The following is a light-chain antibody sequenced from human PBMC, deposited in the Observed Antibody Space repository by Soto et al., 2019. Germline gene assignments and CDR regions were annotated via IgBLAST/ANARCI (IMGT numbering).Light chain of an antibody. CDR1: QTIMTY. J-gene: IGKJ5*01. Sequence: TITCRASQTIMTYLNWYQLKPGKPPRLLIYAASSLQSGVPSRFSGSGSGTDFTLTISSLQPEDFATYYCQQSYSVPITFGQGTRLEIK. CDR3: QQSYSVPIT. CDR2: AAS. V-gene: IGKV1-39*01.